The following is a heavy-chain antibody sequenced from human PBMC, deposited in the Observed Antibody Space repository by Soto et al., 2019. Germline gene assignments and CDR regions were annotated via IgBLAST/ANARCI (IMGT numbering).Heavy chain of an antibody. D-gene: IGHD5-12*01. Sequence: QVQLQESGPELVKPSDTLSLTCTVSGGSISSYYWSWMRQPPGKGLEWIGHIYYNGRTNYNPSLKSXXTXSXXTSKSQFSLRLSSVTAADTAVYFCARVDGYGLSDYWGQGTLVTVSS. CDR1: GGSISSYY. CDR3: ARVDGYGLSDY. V-gene: IGHV4-59*07. CDR2: IYYNGRT. J-gene: IGHJ4*02.